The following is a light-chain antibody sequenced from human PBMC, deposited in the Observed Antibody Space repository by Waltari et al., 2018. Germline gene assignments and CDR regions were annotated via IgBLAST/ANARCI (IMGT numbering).Light chain of an antibody. Sequence: SSELTQPPSVSVSPGQTARLTCSGDALPKPYAYWYQQKPGQAPVLVIYKDSERPSGIPERFSGSSSGTTVTLTISGVQAEDEADYYCQSADSSGTYVVFGGGTKLTVL. CDR1: ALPKPY. CDR3: QSADSSGTYVV. J-gene: IGLJ2*01. V-gene: IGLV3-25*03. CDR2: KDS.